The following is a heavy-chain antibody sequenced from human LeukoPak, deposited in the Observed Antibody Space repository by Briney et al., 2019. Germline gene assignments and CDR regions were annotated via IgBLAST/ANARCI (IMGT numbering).Heavy chain of an antibody. CDR2: IYSGGNT. V-gene: IGHV3-53*01. CDR3: ARWDTASGVFDY. D-gene: IGHD5-18*01. J-gene: IGHJ4*02. CDR1: GFTVISNY. Sequence: PGGSLRLSCEASGFTVISNYMSWVRQAPGKGLEWVSVIYSGGNTYYADSVKGRFTISRDNAKNSLYLQMNSLRAEDTALYYCARWDTASGVFDYWGQGTLVTVSS.